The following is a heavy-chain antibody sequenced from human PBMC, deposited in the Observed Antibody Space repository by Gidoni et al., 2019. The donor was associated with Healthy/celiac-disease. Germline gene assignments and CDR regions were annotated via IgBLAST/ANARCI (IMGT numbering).Heavy chain of an antibody. CDR1: GFTFTSSA. V-gene: IGHV1-58*01. D-gene: IGHD6-13*01. J-gene: IGHJ5*02. Sequence: QMQLVQSGPEVKKPGTSVKVSCKASGFTFTSSAVQWVRQARGQRLEWIGWIVVGSGNTNYAQKFQERVTITRDMSTSTAYMELSSLRSEDTAVYYCAAADSSSWYGRPNHVTPYWFDPWGQGTLVTVSS. CDR2: IVVGSGNT. CDR3: AAADSSSWYGRPNHVTPYWFDP.